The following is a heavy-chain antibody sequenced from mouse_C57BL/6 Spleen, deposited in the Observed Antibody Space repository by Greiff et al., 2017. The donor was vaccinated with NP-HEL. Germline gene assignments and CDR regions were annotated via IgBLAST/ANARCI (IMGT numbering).Heavy chain of an antibody. V-gene: IGHV1-76*01. D-gene: IGHD2-2*01. CDR2: IYPGSGNT. CDR1: GYTFTDYY. Sequence: QVHVKQSGAELVRPGASVKLSCKASGYTFTDYYINWVKQRPGQGLEWIARIYPGSGNTYYNEKFKGKATLTAEKSSSTAYMQLSSLTSEDSAVYFCASMVTTDAMDYWGQGTSVTVSS. J-gene: IGHJ4*01. CDR3: ASMVTTDAMDY.